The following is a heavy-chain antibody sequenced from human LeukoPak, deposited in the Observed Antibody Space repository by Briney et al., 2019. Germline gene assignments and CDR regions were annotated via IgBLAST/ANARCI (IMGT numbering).Heavy chain of an antibody. Sequence: PGGSLRLSCAASGFTFSSYSMNWVRQPPGKGLEWVSSISSSISYIYYADSVKGRFTISRDNAKNSLYLQMNSLRAEDTAVYYCARGPRTFLGAVVAATFVFDYWGQGTLVTVSS. CDR3: ARGPRTFLGAVVAATFVFDY. J-gene: IGHJ4*02. CDR1: GFTFSSYS. D-gene: IGHD2-15*01. CDR2: ISSSISYI. V-gene: IGHV3-21*01.